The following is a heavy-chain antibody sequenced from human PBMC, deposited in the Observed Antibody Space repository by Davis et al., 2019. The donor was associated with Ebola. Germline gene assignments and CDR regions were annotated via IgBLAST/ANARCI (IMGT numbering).Heavy chain of an antibody. J-gene: IGHJ6*04. D-gene: IGHD1-7*01. CDR3: VRFNWNFVPYYNGMDV. V-gene: IGHV3-23*01. CDR2: ITGGGDST. Sequence: GESLKISCAASGFTFNSYAMSWVRQAPGKGLEWVSPITGGGDSTYYVDSVKGRFTISRDNSKNTMYLQMNSRRAEDTAVYYCVRFNWNFVPYYNGMDVWGKGTTVTVSS. CDR1: GFTFNSYA.